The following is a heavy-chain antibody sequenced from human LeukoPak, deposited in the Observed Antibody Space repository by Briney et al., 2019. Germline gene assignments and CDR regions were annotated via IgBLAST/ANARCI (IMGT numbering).Heavy chain of an antibody. CDR3: ARYRAFDI. J-gene: IGHJ3*02. CDR1: GFTFSSYW. CDR2: IKQDGSEK. V-gene: IGHV3-7*01. Sequence: GGSLRPSCAGSGFTFSSYWMSWVRQAPGKGLEWVANIKQDGSEKYYVDSVKGRFTISRDNAKNSLFLQMNSLRVEDTAVYYCARYRAFDIWGQGTMVTVSS.